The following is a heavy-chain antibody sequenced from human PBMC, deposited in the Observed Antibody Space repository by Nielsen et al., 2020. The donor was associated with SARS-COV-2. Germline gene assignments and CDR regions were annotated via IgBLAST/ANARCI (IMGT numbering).Heavy chain of an antibody. Sequence: SETLSLTCAVSGGSISSGGYSWSWIRQPPGKGLEWIGYIYHSGSTYYNPSLKSRVTISVDTSKNQFSLKLSSVTAADTAVYYCARDCSCGLGSSPSYYFDYWGQGTLVTVSS. CDR2: IYHSGST. J-gene: IGHJ4*02. D-gene: IGHD7-27*01. CDR1: GGSISSGGYS. V-gene: IGHV4-30-2*01. CDR3: ARDCSCGLGSSPSYYFDY.